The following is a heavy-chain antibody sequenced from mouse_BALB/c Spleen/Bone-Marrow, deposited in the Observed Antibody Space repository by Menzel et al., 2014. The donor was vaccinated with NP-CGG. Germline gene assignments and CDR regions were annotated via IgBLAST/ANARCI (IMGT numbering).Heavy chain of an antibody. CDR3: ERSDGYRAMDY. Sequence: QVQLQQSGPELVKPGASVKISCKASGYAFSSSWMNWVKQRPGQGLEWIGRIFPGDGDTYYNGKFKGKATLTADKSSSTAYMQLSSLASVDSAVYFCERSDGYRAMDYWGQGTSVTVSS. CDR1: GYAFSSSW. D-gene: IGHD2-3*01. CDR2: IFPGDGDT. V-gene: IGHV1-82*01. J-gene: IGHJ4*01.